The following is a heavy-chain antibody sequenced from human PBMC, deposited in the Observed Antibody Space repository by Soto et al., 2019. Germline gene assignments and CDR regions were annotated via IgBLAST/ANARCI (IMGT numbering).Heavy chain of an antibody. D-gene: IGHD2-15*01. Sequence: PGGSLRLSCAASGFTFSSYAMHWVRQAPGKGLEWVAVISYDGSNKYYADSVKGRFTISRDNSKNTLYLQMNSLRAEDTAVYYCAKDEGSGYCSGGSCYSALWGQGTLVTV. V-gene: IGHV3-30-3*01. J-gene: IGHJ4*02. CDR2: ISYDGSNK. CDR3: AKDEGSGYCSGGSCYSAL. CDR1: GFTFSSYA.